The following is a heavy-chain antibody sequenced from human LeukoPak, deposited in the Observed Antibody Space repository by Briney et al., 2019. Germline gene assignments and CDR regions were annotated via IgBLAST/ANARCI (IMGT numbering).Heavy chain of an antibody. J-gene: IGHJ4*02. D-gene: IGHD6-13*01. Sequence: GGSLRLSCAASGFTFSSYEMNWVRQAPGKGLEWVSYINSSGSTIYYADSVKGRFTIPRDKAKNSLYLQMNSLRAEDRAVYYCARASGYSSSWGYFDYWGQGTLVTVSS. V-gene: IGHV3-48*03. CDR3: ARASGYSSSWGYFDY. CDR2: INSSGSTI. CDR1: GFTFSSYE.